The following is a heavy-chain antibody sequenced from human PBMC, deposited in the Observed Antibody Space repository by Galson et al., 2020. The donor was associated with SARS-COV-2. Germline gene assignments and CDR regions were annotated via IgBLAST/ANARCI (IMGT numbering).Heavy chain of an antibody. CDR2: IARDDAK. V-gene: IGHV2-70*01. Sequence: SGPTLVKPTQTRRLNRTFLGFSLRTTAMCVSWIRQPPGKALERHQLIARDDAKYYSTTLKTRLTISKDTSKNQVVLTMTNMDPVDTATYYCARMHGGKVGFDYWGQGTLVTVSS. J-gene: IGHJ4*02. D-gene: IGHD2-15*01. CDR1: GFSLRTTAMC. CDR3: ARMHGGKVGFDY.